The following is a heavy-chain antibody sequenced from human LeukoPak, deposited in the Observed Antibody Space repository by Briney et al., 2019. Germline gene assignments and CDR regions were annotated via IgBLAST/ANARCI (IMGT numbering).Heavy chain of an antibody. CDR2: INPSGGST. CDR1: GYTFTSYY. V-gene: IGHV1-46*01. CDR3: ARETISDAFDI. D-gene: IGHD3-3*01. J-gene: IGHJ3*02. Sequence: ASVKVSCKASGYTFTSYYMHWVRQAPGQGLEWMGIINPSGGSTSYAQKFQGRVAMTRDTSTSTVYMELSSLRSEDTAVYYCARETISDAFDIWGQGTMVTVSS.